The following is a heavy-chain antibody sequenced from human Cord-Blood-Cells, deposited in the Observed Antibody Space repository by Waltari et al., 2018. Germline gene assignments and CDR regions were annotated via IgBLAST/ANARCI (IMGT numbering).Heavy chain of an antibody. CDR3: ARGPEHFWFWGFDQSSAFFDY. CDR1: GYTFTSYD. V-gene: IGHV1-8*01. J-gene: IGHJ4*02. CDR2: MNPNSGNT. D-gene: IGHD3-3*02. Sequence: QVQLVQSGAEVKKPGASVKVSCKASGYTFTSYDINWVRQATGQGLEWMGWMNPNSGNTGYAQKFQGRVTMTRNTSISTAYMELSSLRSEDTAVYYCARGPEHFWFWGFDQSSAFFDYWGQGTLVTVSS.